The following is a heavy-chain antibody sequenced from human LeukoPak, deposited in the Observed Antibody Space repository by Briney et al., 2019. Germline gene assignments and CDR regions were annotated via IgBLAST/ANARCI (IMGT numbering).Heavy chain of an antibody. V-gene: IGHV3-48*01. D-gene: IGHD1-26*01. CDR2: INSRSSTI. Sequence: PSGGSLRLSCAASRFTFSNYGVNWVRQAPGKGLEWVSYINSRSSTIYYADSVRGRFTISRDNAKNSLYLQMNSLKAEDTAIYYSAREVGTPQAFDIWGQGTMVTVSS. CDR3: AREVGTPQAFDI. J-gene: IGHJ3*02. CDR1: RFTFSNYG.